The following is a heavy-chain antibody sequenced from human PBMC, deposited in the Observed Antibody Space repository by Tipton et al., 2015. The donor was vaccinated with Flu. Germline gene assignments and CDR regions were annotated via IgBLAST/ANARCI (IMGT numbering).Heavy chain of an antibody. CDR1: GGSISSYY. Sequence: TLSLTCTVSGGSISSYYWSWIRQPPGKGLEWIGYIHYSGSTNYNPPLKSRVTISVDTSKNQFSLKLSSVTAADTAVYYCARDSAAHYGMDVWGQGTTVTVSS. D-gene: IGHD6-13*01. CDR3: ARDSAAHYGMDV. CDR2: IHYSGST. V-gene: IGHV4-59*08. J-gene: IGHJ6*02.